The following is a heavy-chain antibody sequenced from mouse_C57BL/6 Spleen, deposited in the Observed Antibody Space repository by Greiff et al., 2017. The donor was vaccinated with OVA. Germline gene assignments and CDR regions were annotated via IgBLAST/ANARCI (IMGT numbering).Heavy chain of an antibody. Sequence: QVHVKQPGAELVMPGASVKLSCKASGYTFTSYWMHWVKQRPGQGLEWIGEIDPSDSYTNYNQKFKGKSTLTVDKSSSTAYMQLSSLTSEDSAVYYCAEGGRGYYFDYWGQGTTLTVSS. V-gene: IGHV1-69*01. CDR2: IDPSDSYT. CDR3: AEGGRGYYFDY. J-gene: IGHJ2*01. CDR1: GYTFTSYW.